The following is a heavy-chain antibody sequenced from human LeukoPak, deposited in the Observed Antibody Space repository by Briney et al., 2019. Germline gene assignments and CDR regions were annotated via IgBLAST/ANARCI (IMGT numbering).Heavy chain of an antibody. D-gene: IGHD3-10*01. CDR2: ISSSSSTI. Sequence: GGSLRLSCAASGSTFSSYGMSWVRQAPGKGLEWVSYISSSSSTIYYADSVKGRFTISRDNAKNSLYLQMNSLRAEDTAVYYCARGGFGEAVDYWGQGTLVTVSS. J-gene: IGHJ4*02. CDR3: ARGGFGEAVDY. V-gene: IGHV3-48*01. CDR1: GSTFSSYG.